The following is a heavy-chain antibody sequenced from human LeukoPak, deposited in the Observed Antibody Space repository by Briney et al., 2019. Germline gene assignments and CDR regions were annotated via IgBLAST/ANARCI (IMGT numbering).Heavy chain of an antibody. CDR2: ISSSGSTI. V-gene: IGHV3-48*03. CDR3: ARTFSSVDYIDY. D-gene: IGHD2-15*01. J-gene: IGHJ4*02. Sequence: GGSLRLSCAASGFTFSSYEMNWVRQAPGKGLEWVSYISSSGSTIYYPDSVKGRFTISRDNAKNSLYLQMNSLRAEDTAVYYCARTFSSVDYIDYWGQGTLVTVSS. CDR1: GFTFSSYE.